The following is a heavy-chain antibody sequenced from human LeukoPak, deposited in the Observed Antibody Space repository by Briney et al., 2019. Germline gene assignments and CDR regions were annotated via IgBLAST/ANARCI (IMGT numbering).Heavy chain of an antibody. V-gene: IGHV4-31*03. Sequence: SETLSLTCTVSGDSISTGGYYWAWIRQHRERGLEWIGYIYYSGSTHHNPSLQSRVTISVDTSKNQFSLNLNSVTAADTAVYYCARVIVVVPIGVYHYYAMDVWGQGTTVTVSS. D-gene: IGHD2-2*01. CDR2: IYYSGST. CDR1: GDSISTGGYY. CDR3: ARVIVVVPIGVYHYYAMDV. J-gene: IGHJ6*02.